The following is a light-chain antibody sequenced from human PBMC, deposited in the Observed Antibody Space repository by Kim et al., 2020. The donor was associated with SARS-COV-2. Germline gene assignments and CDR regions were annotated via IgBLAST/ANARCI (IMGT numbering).Light chain of an antibody. CDR1: NIGSNS. V-gene: IGLV3-21*03. Sequence: ATGKTAWSASGGNNIGSNSVRWYQQQPGQAPVVVIDDNSDRPAVIPGRFSASNSGNTAALTISRVEDGDEADYYCQVCDSSSDHVVFGRGTQLTVL. CDR3: QVCDSSSDHVV. CDR2: DNS. J-gene: IGLJ2*01.